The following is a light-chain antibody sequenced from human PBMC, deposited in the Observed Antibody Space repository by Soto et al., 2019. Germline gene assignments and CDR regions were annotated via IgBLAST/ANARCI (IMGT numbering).Light chain of an antibody. CDR3: QQADTFPIT. Sequence: IHMTQSPSSVSASVLDIFTITFQASQGISRSLAWYQQKPGKAPKLLIYSASSLQSGVPSRFSGSGFGTDFTLTISSLQPEDFATYYCQQADTFPITFGQGTRLEI. J-gene: IGKJ5*01. CDR1: QGISRS. V-gene: IGKV1D-12*01. CDR2: SAS.